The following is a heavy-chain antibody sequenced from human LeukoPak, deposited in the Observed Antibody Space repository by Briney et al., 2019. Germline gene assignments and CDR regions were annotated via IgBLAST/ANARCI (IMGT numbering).Heavy chain of an antibody. CDR1: GYTFTSYD. V-gene: IGHV1-8*01. Sequence: ASAKVSCKASGYTFTSYDINWVRQAPGQGLEWMGWMNPNSGNTGYAQKFQGRVTMTRNTSISTAYMELSSLRSEDTAVYYCATEQWLVSRNWFDPWGQGTLVTVSS. D-gene: IGHD6-19*01. CDR3: ATEQWLVSRNWFDP. CDR2: MNPNSGNT. J-gene: IGHJ5*02.